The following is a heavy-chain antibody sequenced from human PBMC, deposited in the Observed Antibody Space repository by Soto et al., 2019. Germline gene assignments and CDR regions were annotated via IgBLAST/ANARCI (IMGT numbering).Heavy chain of an antibody. Sequence: EVQLVESGGGLVQPGGSLRLSCAASGFPFSNSWMSWVRQAPGKGLVWVSRINGDGSSTNYADSVKGRFTISRDNAMKTLHLQMNSLRVEDTAVYYCVRDFRWGQGTLVTVS. CDR3: VRDFR. CDR2: INGDGSST. J-gene: IGHJ4*02. V-gene: IGHV3-74*01. CDR1: GFPFSNSW.